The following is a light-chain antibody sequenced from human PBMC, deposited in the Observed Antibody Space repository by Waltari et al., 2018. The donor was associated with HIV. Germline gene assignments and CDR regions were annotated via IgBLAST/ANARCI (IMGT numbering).Light chain of an antibody. Sequence: QPVLTQPPSASASLGASVTLTCTLSSGYSHYKVDWCQHRPGKGPRFVMRVGTVGIVGSKRDGLPDGFAVLGSGLNRTLTIKNIQEEDDSDFHGGADHRSGSNIVGVFCGGTKLTDL. CDR2: VGTVGIVG. CDR3: GADHRSGSNIVGV. V-gene: IGLV9-49*03. J-gene: IGLJ3*02. CDR1: SGYSHYK.